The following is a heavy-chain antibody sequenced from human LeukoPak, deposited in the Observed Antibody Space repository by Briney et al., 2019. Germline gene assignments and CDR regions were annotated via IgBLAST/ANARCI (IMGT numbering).Heavy chain of an antibody. CDR3: AKDLSLFGYSYGD. V-gene: IGHV3-30*02. Sequence: TGGSLRLSCAASGFTFSSYGMHWVRQAPGKGLEWVAFIRYDGSNKYCADSVKGRFTISRDNSKNTLYLQMNSLRAEDTAVYYCAKDLSLFGYSYGDWGQGTLVTVSS. D-gene: IGHD5-18*01. J-gene: IGHJ4*02. CDR1: GFTFSSYG. CDR2: IRYDGSNK.